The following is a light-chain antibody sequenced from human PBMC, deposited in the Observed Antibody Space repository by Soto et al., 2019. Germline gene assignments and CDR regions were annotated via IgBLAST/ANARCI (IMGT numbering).Light chain of an antibody. Sequence: EIVLTQSPGTLSLSPGEGATLSCRASQSVGKNYLAWYQHKSGQAPRLLIHGASNRATGIPARFSGSGSGTDFTLTISSLEPADFGVYYCQQRHNWPITFGQGTRLEIK. CDR1: QSVGKNY. V-gene: IGKV3-11*01. J-gene: IGKJ5*01. CDR2: GAS. CDR3: QQRHNWPIT.